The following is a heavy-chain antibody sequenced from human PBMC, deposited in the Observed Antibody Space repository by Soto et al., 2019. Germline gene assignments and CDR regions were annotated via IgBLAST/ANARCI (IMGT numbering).Heavy chain of an antibody. J-gene: IGHJ4*02. D-gene: IGHD5-12*01. V-gene: IGHV1-69*08. CDR3: ARDREMATTA. CDR1: GGTFSSYT. Sequence: QVQLVQSGAEVKKPGSSVKVSCKASGGTFSSYTISWVRQAPGQGLEWMGRIIPILGIANYATKFQGRVTITADKSTSTAYMELSSLRSEDTAVYYCARDREMATTAWGQGTLVTVSS. CDR2: IIPILGIA.